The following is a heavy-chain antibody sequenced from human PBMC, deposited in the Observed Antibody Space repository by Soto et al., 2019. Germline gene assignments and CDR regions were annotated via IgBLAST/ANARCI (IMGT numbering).Heavy chain of an antibody. CDR3: ARDGGRHSGGIDY. D-gene: IGHD1-26*01. CDR2: IIPIFGTA. CDR1: GSTFSSSS. V-gene: IGHV1-69*01. Sequence: QVQLVQSGAEVKKPGSSVKVSCKASGSTFSSSSINWVRQAPGQGLEWMGEIIPIFGTANYAQKFQGRVTITADESTSTAYMELSRLRSEDTAVYYCARDGGRHSGGIDYWGQGTLVTVSS. J-gene: IGHJ4*02.